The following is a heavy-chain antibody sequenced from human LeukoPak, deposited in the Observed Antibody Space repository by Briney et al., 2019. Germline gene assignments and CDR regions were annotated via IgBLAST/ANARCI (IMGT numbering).Heavy chain of an antibody. CDR2: IYCSGST. V-gene: IGHV4-30-4*08. CDR1: GGSISSGDYY. Sequence: PSRALSLTCTVSGGSISSGDYYWSWIRQPPGKGLEWIGYIYCSGSTYYNPSLKSRVTISVDTSKNQFSLKLSSVTAADTAVYYCARGLAYCGGDCYSFDYWGQGTLVTVSS. J-gene: IGHJ4*02. D-gene: IGHD2-21*01. CDR3: ARGLAYCGGDCYSFDY.